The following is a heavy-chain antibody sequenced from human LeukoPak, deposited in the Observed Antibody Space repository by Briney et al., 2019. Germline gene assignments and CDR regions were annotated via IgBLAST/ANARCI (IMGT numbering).Heavy chain of an antibody. D-gene: IGHD1/OR15-1a*01. J-gene: IGHJ4*02. V-gene: IGHV4-4*02. CDR3: ARREGKWEQRRLDY. CDR2: IYHSGST. CDR1: GGSIRSSSW. Sequence: SETLSLTCAVSGGSIRSSSWWSWVRQPPGKGLEWIGEIYHSGSTNYNPSLKSRITISIDKSKNQFSLKLSSVTAADTAVYYCARREGKWEQRRLDYWGQGTLVTVSS.